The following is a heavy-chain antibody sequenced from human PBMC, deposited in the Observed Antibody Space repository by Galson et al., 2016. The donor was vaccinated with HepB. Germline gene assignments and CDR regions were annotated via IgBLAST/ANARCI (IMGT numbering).Heavy chain of an antibody. CDR2: TYYRSKWDN. J-gene: IGHJ3*02. Sequence: CAISGDSVSSNSAAWNWIRQSPSRGLEWLGRTYYRSKWDNDYGESVKSRITINPDTSKNQFSLQLNSVTPEDMAVYYCARTIPVAGIEGFDIWGQGTMVTVSS. CDR3: ARTIPVAGIEGFDI. CDR1: GDSVSSNSAA. D-gene: IGHD6-19*01. V-gene: IGHV6-1*01.